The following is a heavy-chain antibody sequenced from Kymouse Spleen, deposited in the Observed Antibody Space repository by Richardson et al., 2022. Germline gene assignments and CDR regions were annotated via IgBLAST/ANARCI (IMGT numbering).Heavy chain of an antibody. Sequence: EVQLVESGGGLVQPGGSLKLSCAASGFTFSGSAMHWVRQASGKGLEWVGRIRSKANSYATAYAASVKGRFTISRDDSKNTAYLQMNSLKTEDTAVYYCTRHGYYGSGSYSYYYYYGMDVWGQGTTVTVSS. CDR1: GFTFSGSA. V-gene: IGHV3-73*02. J-gene: IGHJ6*02. CDR2: IRSKANSYAT. CDR3: TRHGYYGSGSYSYYYYYGMDV. D-gene: IGHD3-10*01.